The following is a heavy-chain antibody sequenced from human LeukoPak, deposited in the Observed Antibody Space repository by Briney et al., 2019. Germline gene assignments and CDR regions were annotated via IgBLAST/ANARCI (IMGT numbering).Heavy chain of an antibody. CDR3: ARGATLIQVIILPENYYYMDV. CDR1: GYTFSGYY. V-gene: IGHV1-2*02. D-gene: IGHD3-22*01. CDR2: ISPKSGDT. Sequence: ASVKVSCKASGYTFSGYYMNWIRQAPGQGLEWMGWISPKSGDTKYAQKFQGRVTMTRDTSMSTAYMELERLSSDDTALYYCARGATLIQVIILPENYYYMDVWGKGTAVTVSS. J-gene: IGHJ6*03.